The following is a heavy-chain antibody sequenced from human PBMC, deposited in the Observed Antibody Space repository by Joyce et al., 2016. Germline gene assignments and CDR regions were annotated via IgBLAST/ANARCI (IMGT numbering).Heavy chain of an antibody. Sequence: EVQLVESGGGSIQPGRSLRLSCAASGFTFDDYAMHWVRQATGKGLGWVSGISWNSATIGYADSLKGRFTISRDNAKNSLYLQMNSLRAEDTALYYCAKVPAPGFDLDSSGLYYFDYWGQGTLVTVSS. CDR3: AKVPAPGFDLDSSGLYYFDY. D-gene: IGHD3-22*01. CDR1: GFTFDDYA. J-gene: IGHJ4*02. CDR2: ISWNSATI. V-gene: IGHV3-9*01.